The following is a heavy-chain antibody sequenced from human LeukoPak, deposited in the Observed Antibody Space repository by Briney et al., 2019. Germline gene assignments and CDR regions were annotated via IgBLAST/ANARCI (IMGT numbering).Heavy chain of an antibody. J-gene: IGHJ5*01. CDR1: SDSISNYC. CDR2: IYDSGST. V-gene: IGHV4-59*01. CDR3: ASFTSDSSGYVDS. D-gene: IGHD3-22*01. Sequence: SETLSLTCTVSSDSISNYCWGWIRQPPGKGLEWIGYIYDSGSTNYNPSLKSRVIISVDTSRKQFSLRLNSVIAADTAVYYCASFTSDSSGYVDSCGQGTLVTVSS.